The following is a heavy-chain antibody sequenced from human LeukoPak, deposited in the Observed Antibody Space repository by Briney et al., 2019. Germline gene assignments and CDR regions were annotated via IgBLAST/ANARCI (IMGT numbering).Heavy chain of an antibody. J-gene: IGHJ4*02. CDR3: ARGKYYYDSSGYPYFDY. CDR1: GFTFSDHY. D-gene: IGHD3-22*01. Sequence: GGSLRLSCAAAGFTFSDHYMTWIRQAPGKALEWVSYISPDGTTSYYADSLKGRFTVSRDNAKNSLYLQMNSLSAEDTAVYFCARGKYYYDSSGYPYFDYWGQGTLVTVSS. CDR2: ISPDGTTS. V-gene: IGHV3-11*01.